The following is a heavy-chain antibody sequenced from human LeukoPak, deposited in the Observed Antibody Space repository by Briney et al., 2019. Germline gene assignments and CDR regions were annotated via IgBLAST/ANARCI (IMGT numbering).Heavy chain of an antibody. CDR2: ISSSGSTI. J-gene: IGHJ6*04. CDR3: ARPYYGSGSYGYYYYGVDV. D-gene: IGHD3-10*01. CDR1: GFTFSSYE. Sequence: GGSLRLSCAASGFTFSSYEMSWVRQAPGKGLEWVSYISSSGSTIYYADSVKGRFTISRDNAKNSLYLQMNSLRAEDTAVYYCARPYYGSGSYGYYYYGVDVWGKGTTVTVSS. V-gene: IGHV3-48*03.